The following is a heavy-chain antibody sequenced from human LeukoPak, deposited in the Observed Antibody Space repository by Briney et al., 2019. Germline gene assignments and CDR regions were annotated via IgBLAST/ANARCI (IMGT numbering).Heavy chain of an antibody. CDR1: GFTFSNHD. D-gene: IGHD6-19*01. J-gene: IGHJ3*02. V-gene: IGHV3-13*01. Sequence: GGSLRLSCAASGFTFSNHDMHWVRQATGKGLEWVSGIGTAGDTYYPGSVKGRFTISRENAKNSLYLQMNSLRAEDTAVYYCAKDLSQWLEKPDAFDIWGQGTMVTVSS. CDR2: IGTAGDT. CDR3: AKDLSQWLEKPDAFDI.